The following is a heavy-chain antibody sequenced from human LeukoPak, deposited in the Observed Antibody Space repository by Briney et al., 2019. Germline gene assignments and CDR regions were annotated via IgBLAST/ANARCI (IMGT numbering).Heavy chain of an antibody. CDR3: AREAAARPPFDP. J-gene: IGHJ5*02. CDR2: IYYSGST. Sequence: SETLSLTCTVSGGSISSSSYYWGWIRQPPGKGLEWIGSIYYSGSTYYNPSLKSRVTISVDTSKNQFSLKLSSVTASDTAVYFCAREAAARPPFDPWGQGTLVTVSS. CDR1: GGSISSSSYY. D-gene: IGHD6-6*01. V-gene: IGHV4-39*07.